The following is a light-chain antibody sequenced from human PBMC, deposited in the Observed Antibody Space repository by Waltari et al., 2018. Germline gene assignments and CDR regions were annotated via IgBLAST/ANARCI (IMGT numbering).Light chain of an antibody. CDR3: TSYTSSSTLV. CDR1: SSTVGAYKY. Sequence: QSALTQPASLSGSPGQSITISCTGTSSTVGAYKYVSWYQQHPGKAPKLMIYDVSNRPSGVSNRFSGSKSGNTASLTISGLQAEDEADYYCTSYTSSSTLVFGTGTKVTVL. V-gene: IGLV2-14*03. CDR2: DVS. J-gene: IGLJ1*01.